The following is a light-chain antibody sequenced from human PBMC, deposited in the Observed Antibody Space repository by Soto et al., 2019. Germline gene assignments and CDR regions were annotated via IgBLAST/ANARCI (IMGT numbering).Light chain of an antibody. CDR3: QQYDNLPFT. V-gene: IGKV1-33*01. Sequence: DIPMTQSPSSLSASVGDRVIITCQASQDISNYLNWYQQKPGKAPKLLIYDASNLETGVPSRFSGSGSGTDFTFTISSLQPEDIATYYCQQYDNLPFTFGPGTKVDIK. CDR2: DAS. CDR1: QDISNY. J-gene: IGKJ3*01.